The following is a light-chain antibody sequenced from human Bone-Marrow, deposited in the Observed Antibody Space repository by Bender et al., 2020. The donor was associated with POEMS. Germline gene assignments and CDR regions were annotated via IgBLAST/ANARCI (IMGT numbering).Light chain of an antibody. CDR2: GVY. J-gene: IGLJ3*02. Sequence: HSITISCTGTSSDISTSDSVSWYQHHPGRAPKLIISGVYYRPSGVSIRFSGSKSGNTASLTIFGLQSEDEADYYCCAYAGSATARVFGGGTKLTVL. V-gene: IGLV2-23*02. CDR3: CAYAGSATARV. CDR1: SSDISTSDS.